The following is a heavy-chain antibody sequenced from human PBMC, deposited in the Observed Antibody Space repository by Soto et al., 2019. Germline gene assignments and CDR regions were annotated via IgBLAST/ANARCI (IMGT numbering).Heavy chain of an antibody. Sequence: QVQLVESGGGVVQPGRSLRLSCAASGFMSSNHGMHWVRQAPGKGLEWVAVIWSDGNNRYYADSVKGRFTISRDNSKNTLYLQMNSLRAEDTAVYYCVRGDNWNDEASDYWGQGTLVTVSS. CDR1: GFMSSNHG. V-gene: IGHV3-33*01. J-gene: IGHJ4*02. D-gene: IGHD1-1*01. CDR3: VRGDNWNDEASDY. CDR2: IWSDGNNR.